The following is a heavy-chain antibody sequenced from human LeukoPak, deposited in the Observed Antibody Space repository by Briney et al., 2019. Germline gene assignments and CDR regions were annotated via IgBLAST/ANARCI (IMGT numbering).Heavy chain of an antibody. D-gene: IGHD3-10*01. Sequence: GRSLRLSCAASGFTFSKYGMHWVRQAPGKGLEWVAGLWYDGTKKDYAESVKGRFTISRDNSKNTLYLQMDSLRVEDTALYYCVTSYDSGSSFIDYWGQGALVTVSS. V-gene: IGHV3-33*01. CDR1: GFTFSKYG. CDR3: VTSYDSGSSFIDY. CDR2: LWYDGTKK. J-gene: IGHJ4*02.